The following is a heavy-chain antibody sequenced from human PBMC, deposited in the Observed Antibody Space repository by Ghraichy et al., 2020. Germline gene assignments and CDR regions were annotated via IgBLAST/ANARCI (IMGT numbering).Heavy chain of an antibody. D-gene: IGHD3-3*01. CDR3: ATIYPPLRFLEWLPDY. CDR1: GGSISSSSYY. J-gene: IGHJ4*02. CDR2: IYYSGST. V-gene: IGHV4-39*01. Sequence: SETLSLTCTVSGGSISSSSYYWGWIRQPPGKGLEWIGSIYYSGSTYYNPSLKSRVTISVDTSKNQFSLKLSSVTAADTAVYYCATIYPPLRFLEWLPDYWGQGTLVTVSS.